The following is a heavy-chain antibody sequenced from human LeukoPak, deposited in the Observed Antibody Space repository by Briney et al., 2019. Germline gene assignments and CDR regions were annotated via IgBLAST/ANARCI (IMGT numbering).Heavy chain of an antibody. D-gene: IGHD2-21*02. V-gene: IGHV4-34*01. CDR3: ARAYCGGDCYNSRGWFDP. J-gene: IGHJ5*02. Sequence: PSETLSLTCTVSGGSISSYYWSWIRQPPGKGLEWIGEINHSGSTNYNPSLKSRVTISVDTSKNQFSLKLSSVTAADTAIYYCARAYCGGDCYNSRGWFDPWGQGTLVTVSS. CDR2: INHSGST. CDR1: GGSISSYY.